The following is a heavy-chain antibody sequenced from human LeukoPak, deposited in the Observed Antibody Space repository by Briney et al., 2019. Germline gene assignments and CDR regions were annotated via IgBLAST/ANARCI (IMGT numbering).Heavy chain of an antibody. D-gene: IGHD3-22*01. CDR2: ISGSGGST. CDR3: AKADTYYDSSGYYGY. J-gene: IGHJ4*02. CDR1: GFTFSSYG. V-gene: IGHV3-23*01. Sequence: GGSLRLSCAASGFTFSSYGMSWVRQAPGKGLEWVSAISGSGGSTYYADSVKGRFTISRDNSKNTLYLQMNSLRAEDTAVYYCAKADTYYDSSGYYGYWGQGTLVTVSS.